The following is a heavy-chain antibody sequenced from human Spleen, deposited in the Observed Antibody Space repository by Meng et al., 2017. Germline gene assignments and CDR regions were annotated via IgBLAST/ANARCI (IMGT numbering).Heavy chain of an antibody. CDR2: IIPNSGDT. CDR3: VRDENISLGKLFGDY. V-gene: IGHV1-2*06. Sequence: QVRLGPSGAEVREPGASVKASCKPSGYPFTADYIRWVRRAPGQGLEWMGHIIPNSGDTLYAPKFQGRVSMTADTSIGTAYVELSGLRSDDTAIYYCVRDENISLGKLFGDYWGQGTLVTVSS. J-gene: IGHJ4*02. CDR1: GYPFTADY. D-gene: IGHD2-21*01.